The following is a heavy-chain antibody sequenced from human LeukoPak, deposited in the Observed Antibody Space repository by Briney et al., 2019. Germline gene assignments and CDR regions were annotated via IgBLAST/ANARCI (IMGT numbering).Heavy chain of an antibody. CDR3: ARALRFLEWSAFDY. J-gene: IGHJ4*02. CDR1: GYTFTGYY. D-gene: IGHD3-3*01. Sequence: GASVKVSCKASGYTFTGYYMHWVRQAPGQGLEWMGWINPNSGGTNYAQKFQGRVTMTRDTSISTAYMELSRLRSDDTAVYYCARALRFLEWSAFDYWGQGTLVTVSS. CDR2: INPNSGGT. V-gene: IGHV1-2*02.